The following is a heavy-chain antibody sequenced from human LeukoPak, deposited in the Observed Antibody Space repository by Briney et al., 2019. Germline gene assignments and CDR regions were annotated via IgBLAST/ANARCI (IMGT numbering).Heavy chain of an antibody. CDR1: GFTFSSYA. J-gene: IGHJ4*02. CDR2: ISYDGSD. D-gene: IGHD6-19*01. Sequence: GGSLRLSCAASGFTFSSYAMHWVRQAPGKGLEWVAVISYDGSDYYADSVKGRFTISRDNSRDTLYLEMNSLRAEDRAVYYCARANSSAWHIFDFWGQGTLVTVSS. V-gene: IGHV3-30-3*01. CDR3: ARANSSAWHIFDF.